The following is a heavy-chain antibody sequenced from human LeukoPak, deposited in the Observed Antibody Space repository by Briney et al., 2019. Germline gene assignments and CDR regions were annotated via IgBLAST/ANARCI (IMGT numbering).Heavy chain of an antibody. CDR1: GFTFSDYY. V-gene: IGHV3-11*01. CDR2: ISSSGSTI. D-gene: IGHD1-20*01. Sequence: GGSLRLSCAASGFTFSDYYISWIRQAPGKGLEWVSYISSSGSTIYYADSVKGRFTISRDNAKNSLYLQMNSLRAEDTAVYYCARVVTGNLLRGNWFDPWGQGTMVTVSS. J-gene: IGHJ5*02. CDR3: ARVVTGNLLRGNWFDP.